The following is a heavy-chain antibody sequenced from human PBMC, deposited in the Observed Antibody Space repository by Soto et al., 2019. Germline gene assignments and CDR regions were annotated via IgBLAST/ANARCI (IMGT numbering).Heavy chain of an antibody. CDR1: GFTVSSNY. CDR3: ARDLLYYDFWMGYYYGMDV. V-gene: IGHV3-53*01. Sequence: PGGSLRLSCAASGFTVSSNYMSWVRQAPGKGLEWVSVIYSGGSTYYADSVKGRFTISRDNSKNTLYLQMNSLRAEDTAVYYCARDLLYYDFWMGYYYGMDVWGQGTTVTVSS. CDR2: IYSGGST. D-gene: IGHD3-3*01. J-gene: IGHJ6*02.